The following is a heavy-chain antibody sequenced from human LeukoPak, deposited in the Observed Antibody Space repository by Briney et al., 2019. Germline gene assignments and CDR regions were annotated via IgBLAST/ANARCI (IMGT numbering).Heavy chain of an antibody. D-gene: IGHD6-19*01. J-gene: IGHJ4*02. V-gene: IGHV3-23*01. CDR3: ARSRWLDAFDY. Sequence: GGSLRLSCAASGFTFSSFAMSWVRQAPGQGLEWVSAISDNSGNTYYADSVKGRFTISRDNSEDTLYLQMNSLRADDTAVYYCARSRWLDAFDYWGQGTLVTVSS. CDR1: GFTFSSFA. CDR2: ISDNSGNT.